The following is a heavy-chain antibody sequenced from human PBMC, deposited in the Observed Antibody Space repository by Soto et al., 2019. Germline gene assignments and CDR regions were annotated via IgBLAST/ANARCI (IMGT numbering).Heavy chain of an antibody. Sequence: EVQLVESGGGLVQPGGSLRLSCAASGFTFSSYSMNWVRQAPGKGLEWASYISSSSSTIYYADSVKGRFTISRDNAKNSLYLQMNSLRDEDTAVYYCARVSPDIVVVPAAMARLGRINWFDPWGQGTLVTVSS. CDR1: GFTFSSYS. V-gene: IGHV3-48*02. J-gene: IGHJ5*02. CDR2: ISSSSSTI. D-gene: IGHD2-2*01. CDR3: ARVSPDIVVVPAAMARLGRINWFDP.